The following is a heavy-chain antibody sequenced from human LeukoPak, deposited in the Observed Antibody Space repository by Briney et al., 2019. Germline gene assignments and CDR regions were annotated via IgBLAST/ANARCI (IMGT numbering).Heavy chain of an antibody. Sequence: SVKVSCEASGGTFSSYAISWVRQAPGQGLEWMGGIIPIFGTANYAQKFQGRVTITADESTSTAYMELSSLRSEDTAVYYCARGSSIAAPHGEDWFDPWGQGTLVTVSS. CDR1: GGTFSSYA. J-gene: IGHJ5*02. CDR2: IIPIFGTA. D-gene: IGHD6-6*01. CDR3: ARGSSIAAPHGEDWFDP. V-gene: IGHV1-69*13.